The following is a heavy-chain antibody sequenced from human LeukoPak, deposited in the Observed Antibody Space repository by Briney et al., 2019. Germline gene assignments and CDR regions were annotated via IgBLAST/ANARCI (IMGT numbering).Heavy chain of an antibody. J-gene: IGHJ4*02. CDR2: IYYSGST. D-gene: IGHD6-13*01. CDR1: GGSISGYY. CDR3: ARVKRDPYSSILY. Sequence: PSETLSLTCSVSGGSISGYYWSWIRQHPGKGLEWIGYIYYSGSTYYTPSLKSRVTISVDTSKNQFSLKLSSVTAADTAVYYCARVKRDPYSSILYWGQGTLVTVSS. V-gene: IGHV4-59*04.